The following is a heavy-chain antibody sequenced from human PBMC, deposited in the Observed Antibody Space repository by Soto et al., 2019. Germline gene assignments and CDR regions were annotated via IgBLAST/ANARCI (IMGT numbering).Heavy chain of an antibody. CDR3: ELVALSGILLGEVAS. Sequence: QVQLVQSGAEVKKPGSSVKVSCKASAGTFVNYAITWVRQAPGQGLELMGTITPMFGTTYNAQKFNGRVTFLAVEYTSTGFMELSGLRSQDTAVYYSELVALSGILLGEVASWGQGTLVTVSS. V-gene: IGHV1-69*18. D-gene: IGHD1-20*01. J-gene: IGHJ4*02. CDR1: AGTFVNYA. CDR2: ITPMFGTT.